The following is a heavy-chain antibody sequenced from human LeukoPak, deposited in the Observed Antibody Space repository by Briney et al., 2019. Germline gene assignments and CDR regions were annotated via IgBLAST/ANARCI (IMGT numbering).Heavy chain of an antibody. CDR2: INEDGSIT. J-gene: IGHJ4*02. Sequence: HGGSLSLSCAGSGFTINGYWMHWVRQGPGKGLDWVSRINEDGSITTHADSVRGRFTISRDNARDTLYLQMNSLRSEDTAVYYCARGLGGIAGSWGQGTLVTVSS. CDR3: ARGLGGIAGS. V-gene: IGHV3-74*01. D-gene: IGHD1-26*01. CDR1: GFTINGYW.